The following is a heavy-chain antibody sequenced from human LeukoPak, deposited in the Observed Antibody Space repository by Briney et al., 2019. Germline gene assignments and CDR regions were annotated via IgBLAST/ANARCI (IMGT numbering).Heavy chain of an antibody. J-gene: IGHJ3*02. Sequence: SETLSLTCTVSSGSISSYYWSWIRQPAGKGLEWIGEINHSGSTNYNPSLKSRVTISVDTSKNQFSLKLSSVTAADTAVYYCARPMVRGVIPDAFDIWGQGTMVTVSS. D-gene: IGHD3-10*01. CDR1: SGSISSYY. V-gene: IGHV4-34*01. CDR2: INHSGST. CDR3: ARPMVRGVIPDAFDI.